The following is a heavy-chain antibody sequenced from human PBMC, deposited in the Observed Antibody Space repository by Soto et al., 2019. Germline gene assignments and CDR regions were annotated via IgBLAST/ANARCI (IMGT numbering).Heavy chain of an antibody. CDR3: ARRDGYNFDY. CDR1: GFTFSSYA. J-gene: IGHJ4*02. Sequence: EVQLVESGGGLVQPGGSLRLSCAASGFTFSSYAMHWVRQAPGKGLEYVSAISSNGGSTYYANSVKGRFTISRDNSKNTLYLQMGSLSAEDMAVYYCARRDGYNFDYWGQGTLVNVSS. D-gene: IGHD5-12*01. CDR2: ISSNGGST. V-gene: IGHV3-64*01.